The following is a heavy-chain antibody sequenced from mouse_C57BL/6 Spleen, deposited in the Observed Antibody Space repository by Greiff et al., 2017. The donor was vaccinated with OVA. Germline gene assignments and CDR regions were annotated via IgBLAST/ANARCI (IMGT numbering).Heavy chain of an antibody. Sequence: VQLQQSGPELVKPGASVKISCKASGYSFTDYNMNWVKQSNGKSLEWIGVINPNYGTTSYNQKFKGKATLTVDKSSSTAYMQLNSLTSEDSAVYSCASRAAYYSNYGYFDYWGQGTTLTVSS. CDR3: ASRAAYYSNYGYFDY. D-gene: IGHD2-5*01. CDR2: INPNYGTT. V-gene: IGHV1-39*01. J-gene: IGHJ2*01. CDR1: GYSFTDYN.